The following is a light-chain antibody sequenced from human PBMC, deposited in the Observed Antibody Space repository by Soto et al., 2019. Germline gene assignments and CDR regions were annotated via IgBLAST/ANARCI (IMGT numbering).Light chain of an antibody. V-gene: IGKV3-15*01. CDR2: GAS. J-gene: IGKJ1*01. Sequence: EIVMTQSPATLSVSPGERATLSCRASQSVSSKLAWYQQKPGQAPRLLIHGASTRATGIPARFSGSGSGTEFTLTISSLQSEDFAVYYCQQYNNWSWTFGRGTKVEIK. CDR3: QQYNNWSWT. CDR1: QSVSSK.